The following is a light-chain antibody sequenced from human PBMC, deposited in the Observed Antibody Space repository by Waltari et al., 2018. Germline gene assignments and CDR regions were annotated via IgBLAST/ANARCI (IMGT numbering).Light chain of an antibody. CDR3: QTGNIGIWV. CDR2: VNSDGSY. V-gene: IGLV4-69*01. Sequence: QLALTQSPSASASLGASVTLTCTLSSGHNTYAIAWHQQPPEKAPRYLMKVNSDGSYAKADGIPDRFSGSSSGAERFRTISSLQSEDEADYYCQTGNIGIWVFGIGTKVTVL. J-gene: IGLJ1*01. CDR1: SGHNTYA.